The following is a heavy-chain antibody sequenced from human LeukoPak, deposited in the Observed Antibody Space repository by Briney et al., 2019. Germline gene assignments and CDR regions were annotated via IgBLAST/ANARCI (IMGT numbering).Heavy chain of an antibody. J-gene: IGHJ6*03. CDR3: AKGWHYMDV. D-gene: IGHD6-13*01. CDR1: ESTYTNYV. Sequence: PGGSLSLSCTASESTYTNYVINWVRQAPGKGLEWLSIIGENGGTYYADSVKGRFTISRDSSKNTVYGHMNSLRAEDTAVYYCAKGWHYMDVWGRGTTVTVSS. CDR2: IGENGGT. V-gene: IGHV3-23*01.